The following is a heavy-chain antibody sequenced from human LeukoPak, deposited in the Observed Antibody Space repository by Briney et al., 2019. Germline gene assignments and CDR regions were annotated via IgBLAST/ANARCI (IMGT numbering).Heavy chain of an antibody. V-gene: IGHV4-34*01. CDR1: GGSFSGYY. CDR2: INHSGST. D-gene: IGHD3-3*01. J-gene: IGHJ3*02. Sequence: SETLSLTCAVYGGSFSGYYWSWIRQPPGKGLEWIGEINHSGSTNYNPSPKSRVTISVDTSKNQFSLKLSSVTAADTAVYYCASRLTIFGVVYDAFDIWGQGTMVTVSS. CDR3: ASRLTIFGVVYDAFDI.